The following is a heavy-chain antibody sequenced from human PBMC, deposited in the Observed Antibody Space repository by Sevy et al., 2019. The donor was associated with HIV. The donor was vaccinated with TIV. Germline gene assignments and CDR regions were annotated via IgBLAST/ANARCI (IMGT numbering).Heavy chain of an antibody. CDR2: ISYDGSNK. Sequence: GGSLRLSCAASGFTFSSYAMHWVRQAPGKGLEWVAVISYDGSNKCYADSVKGRFTISRDNSKNTLYLQMNSLRAEDTAVYYCARDRRIVVVTSSWGAFDIWGQGTMVTVSS. D-gene: IGHD3-22*01. J-gene: IGHJ3*02. V-gene: IGHV3-30-3*01. CDR3: ARDRRIVVVTSSWGAFDI. CDR1: GFTFSSYA.